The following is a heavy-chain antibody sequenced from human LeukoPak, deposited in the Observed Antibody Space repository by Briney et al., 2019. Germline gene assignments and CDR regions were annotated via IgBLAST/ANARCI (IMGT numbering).Heavy chain of an antibody. J-gene: IGHJ1*01. D-gene: IGHD3-10*01. V-gene: IGHV3-30*02. CDR3: AKDLSLLWFGECPLCEYFQH. CDR1: GFTFSSYG. Sequence: PGGSLRLSCAASGFTFSSYGMHWVRQAPGKGLEWVAFIRYDGSNKYYADSVKGRFTISRDNSKNTLYLQMNSLRAEDTAVYYCAKDLSLLWFGECPLCEYFQHWGQGTLVTVSS. CDR2: IRYDGSNK.